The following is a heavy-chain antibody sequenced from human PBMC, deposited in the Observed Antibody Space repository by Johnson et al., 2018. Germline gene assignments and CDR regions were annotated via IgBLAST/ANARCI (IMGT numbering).Heavy chain of an antibody. V-gene: IGHV1-69*04. J-gene: IGHJ6*03. CDR3: AREDIVVVPAVINYMDV. Sequence: QVQLVQSGAEVKRPGSSVKVSCKASGGTLSNFTIIWVRQAPGHGLEWMGRFIPIFTIAHCAQKFQGRVTITANKSTSTAYMELSSLRSEDTAVYYCAREDIVVVPAVINYMDVWGKGTTVTVSS. D-gene: IGHD2-2*01. CDR1: GGTLSNFT. CDR2: FIPIFTIA.